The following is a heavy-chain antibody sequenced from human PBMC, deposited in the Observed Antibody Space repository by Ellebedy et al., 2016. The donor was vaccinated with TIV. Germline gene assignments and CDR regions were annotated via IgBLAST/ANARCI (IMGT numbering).Heavy chain of an antibody. Sequence: GGSLRLSXAASGFTFIIYSLNWVRQAPGKGLEWVSYISSSSRTIYYADSVKGRFTISRDNAKNSLYLQMNSLRAEDTAVYYCAAAAGAGDDAFDIWGQGTMSPSLQ. CDR2: ISSSSRTI. J-gene: IGHJ3*02. CDR1: GFTFIIYS. D-gene: IGHD6-13*01. V-gene: IGHV3-48*01. CDR3: AAAAGAGDDAFDI.